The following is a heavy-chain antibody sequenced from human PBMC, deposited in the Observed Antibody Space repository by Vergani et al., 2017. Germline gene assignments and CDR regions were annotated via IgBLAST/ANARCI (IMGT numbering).Heavy chain of an antibody. D-gene: IGHD6-13*01. J-gene: IGHJ2*01. CDR2: ISSSGSTI. Sequence: EVQLVESGGGLVQPGGSLRLSCAASGFTFSSYSMTWVRQAPGKGLEWVSYISSSGSTIYYADSVKGRFTISRDNAKNSLYLQMNSLRAEDTAVYYCARVRSSSWWEWYFDLWGRGTLVTVSS. CDR1: GFTFSSYS. CDR3: ARVRSSSWWEWYFDL. V-gene: IGHV3-48*04.